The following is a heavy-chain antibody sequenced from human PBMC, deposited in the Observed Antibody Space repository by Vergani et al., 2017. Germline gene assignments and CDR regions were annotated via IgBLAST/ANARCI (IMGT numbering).Heavy chain of an antibody. J-gene: IGHJ4*02. CDR2: IHTRGST. CDR3: ARSRPYCTRGSCPAI. V-gene: IGHV4-61*02. D-gene: IGHD2-15*01. Sequence: QVKLQESGPGLLKPSQTLSLTCTVSGESIRSGSHYWSWIRQPAEKGPEWIGHIHTRGSTDLNPSFKSRVSISVDTSKSQFSLKLNSVTVADTALYYCARSRPYCTRGSCPAIWGQGTLVTVSS. CDR1: GESIRSGSHY.